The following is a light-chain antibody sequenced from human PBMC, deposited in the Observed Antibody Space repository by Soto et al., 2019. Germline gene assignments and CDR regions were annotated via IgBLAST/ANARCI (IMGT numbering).Light chain of an antibody. CDR3: QQYNDWPPYT. J-gene: IGKJ2*01. CDR1: QSIGSN. V-gene: IGKV3-15*01. CDR2: GAS. Sequence: EVLMTQSQGTLSVSPGERVTVSCRASQSIGSNLAWYQQKPGQAPMLLIYGASTRVIGVPDRFSGGRSGTEFTLTISSLQSEDIAVYFCQQYNDWPPYTFGQGTKLEIK.